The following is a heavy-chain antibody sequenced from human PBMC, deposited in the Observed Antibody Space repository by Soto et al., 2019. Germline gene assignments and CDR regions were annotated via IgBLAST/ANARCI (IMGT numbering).Heavy chain of an antibody. D-gene: IGHD4-17*01. CDR3: ARGTLVTVTIDY. V-gene: IGHV4-30-4*01. J-gene: IGHJ4*02. CDR2: IYYSGST. CDR1: GGSISSGDYY. Sequence: SETLSLTCTVSGGSISSGDYYWSWIRQPPGKGLEWIGYIYYSGSTYYNPSLKSRVTISVDTSKNQFSLKLSSVTAADTAVYYCARGTLVTVTIDYWGQGTLVTVS.